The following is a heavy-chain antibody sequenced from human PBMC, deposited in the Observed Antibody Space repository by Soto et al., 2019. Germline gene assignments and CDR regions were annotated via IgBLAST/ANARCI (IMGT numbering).Heavy chain of an antibody. V-gene: IGHV3-23*01. J-gene: IGHJ4*02. CDR3: AKGGWLDDY. CDR1: GFTFSTYV. CDR2: ISASGGDT. Sequence: EVQLLESGGGLVQPGGSLRLSCAASGFTFSTYVMTWVRQAPGKGLEWVSAISASGGDTYYADSVKGRSTISRDNSKNTLNLQMNSLRAEDTAIYYCAKGGWLDDYGAKGTLVTVSA. D-gene: IGHD6-19*01.